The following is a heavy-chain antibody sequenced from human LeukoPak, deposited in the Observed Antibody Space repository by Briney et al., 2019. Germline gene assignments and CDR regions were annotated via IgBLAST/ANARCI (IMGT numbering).Heavy chain of an antibody. Sequence: GASVKVSCKASGYTFTSYDINWVRQATGQGLEWMGWMNPNSGNTGYAQKFQGRVTITRNTSISTAYMELSSLRSEDTAVYYCARVNVIAVAASYYYYGMDVWGQGTTVTVSS. V-gene: IGHV1-8*03. CDR3: ARVNVIAVAASYYYYGMDV. CDR2: MNPNSGNT. D-gene: IGHD6-19*01. CDR1: GYTFTSYD. J-gene: IGHJ6*02.